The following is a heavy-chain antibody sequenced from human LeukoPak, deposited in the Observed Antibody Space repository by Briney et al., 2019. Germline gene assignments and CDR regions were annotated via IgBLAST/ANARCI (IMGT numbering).Heavy chain of an antibody. Sequence: PSETLSLTCAVYGGSFSGHYWSWIRQPPGKGLEWIGEINHSGSTNYSPSLKSRVTISVDTSKNQFSLKLSSVTAADTAVYYCARGPYYYGSGSYYRVRSYFDYWGQGALVTVSS. CDR1: GGSFSGHY. CDR3: ARGPYYYGSGSYYRVRSYFDY. CDR2: INHSGST. J-gene: IGHJ4*02. D-gene: IGHD3-10*01. V-gene: IGHV4-34*01.